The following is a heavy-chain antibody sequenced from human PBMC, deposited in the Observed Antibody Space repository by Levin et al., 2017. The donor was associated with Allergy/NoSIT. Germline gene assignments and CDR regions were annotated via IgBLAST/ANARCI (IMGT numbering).Heavy chain of an antibody. CDR2: IYYSGST. CDR3: ARLIYYYYYMDV. Sequence: ESLKISCTVSGGSISSSSYYWGWIRQPPGKGLEWIGSIYYSGSTYYNPSLKSRVTISVDTSKNQFSLKLSSVTAADTAVYYCARLIYYYYYMDVWGKGTTVTVSS. J-gene: IGHJ6*03. V-gene: IGHV4-39*01. CDR1: GGSISSSSYY. D-gene: IGHD3-10*01.